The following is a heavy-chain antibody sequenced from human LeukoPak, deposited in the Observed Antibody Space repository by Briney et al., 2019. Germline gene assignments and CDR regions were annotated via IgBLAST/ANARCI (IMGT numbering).Heavy chain of an antibody. J-gene: IGHJ5*02. Sequence: ASVKVSCKASGGTFSSYAISWVRQAPGQGLEWMGGIIPIFGTANYAQKFQGRVTITADESTSTAYMELSSLRSEDTAVYYCARDAGGYYDILSSNWFDPWGQGTLVTVSS. V-gene: IGHV1-69*01. D-gene: IGHD3-9*01. CDR2: IIPIFGTA. CDR1: GGTFSSYA. CDR3: ARDAGGYYDILSSNWFDP.